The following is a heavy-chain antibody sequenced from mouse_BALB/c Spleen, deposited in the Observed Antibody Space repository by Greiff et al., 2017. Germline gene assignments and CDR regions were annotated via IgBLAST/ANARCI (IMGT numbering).Heavy chain of an antibody. J-gene: IGHJ2*01. D-gene: IGHD2-3*01. CDR3: AREGVYDGYYYFDY. CDR2: IYPGSGNT. CDR1: GYTFTDYY. V-gene: IGHV1-84*02. Sequence: QVHVKQSGPELVKPGASVKISCKASGYTFTDYYINWVKQKPGQGLEWIGWIYPGSGNTKYNEKFKGKATLTVDTSSSTAYMQLSSLTSEDTAVYFCAREGVYDGYYYFDYWGQGTTLTVSS.